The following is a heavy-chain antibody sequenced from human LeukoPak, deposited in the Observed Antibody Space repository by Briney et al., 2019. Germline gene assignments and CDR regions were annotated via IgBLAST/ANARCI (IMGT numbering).Heavy chain of an antibody. Sequence: ASVKVSCKASGYTFTSYDINWVRQAPGQGLEWMGWVSGYNGNTNYAQKFEGRVAMTTDTSTSTAYMELRSLRSDETAVYYCARRDSRNDYGDYGWVYWGQGTLVTVSS. CDR1: GYTFTSYD. J-gene: IGHJ4*02. D-gene: IGHD4-17*01. CDR3: ARRDSRNDYGDYGWVY. V-gene: IGHV1-18*01. CDR2: VSGYNGNT.